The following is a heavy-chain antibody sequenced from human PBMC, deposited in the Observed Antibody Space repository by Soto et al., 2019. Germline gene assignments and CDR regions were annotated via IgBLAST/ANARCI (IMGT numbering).Heavy chain of an antibody. V-gene: IGHV4-38-2*01. J-gene: IGHJ4*02. D-gene: IGHD5-12*01. CDR1: CYSIISGYH. CDR2: INHSENT. Sequence: SETLSLTCAFSCYSIISGYHWGCIRQPPGKGLEWIGIINHSENTYYNPSLKSRVTMSVDTSKNQFSLNLSSVTAADTAIYYCAGRYSTTHRSFDYWGQGALVTGSS. CDR3: AGRYSTTHRSFDY.